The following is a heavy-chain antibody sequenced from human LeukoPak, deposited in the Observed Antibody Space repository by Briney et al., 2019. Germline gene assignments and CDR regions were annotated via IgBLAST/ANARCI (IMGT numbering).Heavy chain of an antibody. Sequence: GESLKISWKGSGYTFTNYWIAWVRQMPGKGLEWIGIIYAGDSDTRYSPSFQGQVTISADRSISTAYLQWSSLKASDTAMYYCARRVDSGFSFDFWGQGTLVTVSS. D-gene: IGHD3-22*01. J-gene: IGHJ4*02. CDR2: IYAGDSDT. CDR1: GYTFTNYW. V-gene: IGHV5-51*01. CDR3: ARRVDSGFSFDF.